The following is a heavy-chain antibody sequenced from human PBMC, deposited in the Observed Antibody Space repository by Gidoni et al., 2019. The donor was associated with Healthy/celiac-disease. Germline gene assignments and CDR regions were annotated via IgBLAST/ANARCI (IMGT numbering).Heavy chain of an antibody. J-gene: IGHJ4*02. CDR1: GHPFTSSY. Sequence: QVQLVQSGAAVKKPGASVQVSCKASGHPFTSSYMHWGRQAPGQGLEWMGISNPSGGSTSYAQKFQGRVTMTRDTSTSTVYMELSSLRSEDTAVYYCAANYCSSTSCHAKNFDYWGQGTLVTVSS. CDR2: SNPSGGST. V-gene: IGHV1-46*01. D-gene: IGHD2-2*01. CDR3: AANYCSSTSCHAKNFDY.